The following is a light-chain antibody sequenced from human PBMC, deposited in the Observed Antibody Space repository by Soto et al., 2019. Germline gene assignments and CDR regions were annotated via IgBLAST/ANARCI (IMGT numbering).Light chain of an antibody. CDR2: DAS. Sequence: DIQMTQSPSSLSAFVGDRVTITCQASHDSSNSLNWYQQKPGKAPKLLIYDASNLERGVPSRFSGSGSGTDFTLTISSLQPEDIATYYCLQYDDLPPAITFGPGTKVDIK. J-gene: IGKJ3*01. CDR1: HDSSNS. V-gene: IGKV1-33*01. CDR3: LQYDDLPPAIT.